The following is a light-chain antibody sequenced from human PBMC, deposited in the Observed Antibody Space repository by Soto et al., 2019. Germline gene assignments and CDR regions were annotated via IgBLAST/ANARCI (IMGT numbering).Light chain of an antibody. CDR3: QQYKDWLTT. V-gene: IGKV1-5*01. J-gene: IGKJ1*01. CDR2: DAS. Sequence: KVTISWRASQSISNWLAWYQQKPGKAPKLLMSDASSLERGVPSRFSGSGAGTDFTLTITSLQSEDFGVYFCQQYKDWLTTSGHGTNVDIK. CDR1: QSISNW.